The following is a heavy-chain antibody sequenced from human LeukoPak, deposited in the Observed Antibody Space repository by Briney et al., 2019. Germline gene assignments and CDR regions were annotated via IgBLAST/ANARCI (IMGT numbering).Heavy chain of an antibody. CDR1: GGTFSSYA. V-gene: IGHV1-69*13. CDR2: IIPIFGTA. Sequence: RASVKVSCKASGGTFSSYAISWVRQAPGQGLEWMGGIIPIFGTANYAQKFQGRVTITADESTSTAYMELSSLRSEDTAVYYCAREVEMATIFNYWGQGTLVTVSS. D-gene: IGHD5-24*01. J-gene: IGHJ4*02. CDR3: AREVEMATIFNY.